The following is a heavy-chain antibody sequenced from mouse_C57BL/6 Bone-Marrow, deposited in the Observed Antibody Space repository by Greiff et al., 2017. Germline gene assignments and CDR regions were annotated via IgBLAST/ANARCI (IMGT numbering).Heavy chain of an antibody. J-gene: IGHJ2*01. D-gene: IGHD2-3*01. V-gene: IGHV1-9*01. CDR3: AREAGWYYLDY. Sequence: QVQLQQPGAELMKPGASVKLSCKATGYTFTGYWIEWVKQRPGHGLAWIGEILPGSGSTNYNEKFKGKATFTVDTSSSTAYMQLSSLTSADSAVYYCAREAGWYYLDYWGQGTTLTVSS. CDR2: ILPGSGST. CDR1: GYTFTGYW.